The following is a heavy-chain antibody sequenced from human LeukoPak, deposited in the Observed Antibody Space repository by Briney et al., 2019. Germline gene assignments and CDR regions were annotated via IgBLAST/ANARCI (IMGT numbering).Heavy chain of an antibody. CDR2: IYYSGST. D-gene: IGHD3-10*01. V-gene: IGHV4-39*01. J-gene: IGHJ5*02. CDR1: GGSISSSSYY. Sequence: SETLSLTCTVSGGSISSSSYYWGWIRQPPGKGLEWIGSIYYSGSTYYHPSLKSRFTISVDTSKNQFSLKLSSVTAADTAVYYCARRKGYYGSGSYYKIGFDPWGQGTLVTVSS. CDR3: ARRKGYYGSGSYYKIGFDP.